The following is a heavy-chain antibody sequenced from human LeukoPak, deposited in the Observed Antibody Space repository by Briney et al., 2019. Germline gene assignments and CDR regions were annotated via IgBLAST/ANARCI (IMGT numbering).Heavy chain of an antibody. Sequence: PGGSLRLSCAASGFTFSSYAMPWVRQAPGKGLEWVAVISYDGSNKYYADSVKGRFTISRDNSKNTLYLQMNSLRAEDTAVYYCARVVDDSSSSWAEYLQHWGQGTLVTVSS. V-gene: IGHV3-30-3*01. CDR1: GFTFSSYA. J-gene: IGHJ1*01. CDR2: ISYDGSNK. D-gene: IGHD6-6*01. CDR3: ARVVDDSSSSWAEYLQH.